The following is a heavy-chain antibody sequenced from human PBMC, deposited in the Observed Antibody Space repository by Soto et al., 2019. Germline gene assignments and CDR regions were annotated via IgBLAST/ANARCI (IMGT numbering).Heavy chain of an antibody. CDR3: TTTIPYYYDSSGYYYYYGMDV. J-gene: IGHJ6*02. CDR2: IKSKTDGGTT. D-gene: IGHD3-22*01. CDR1: GFTFSNAW. Sequence: GGSLRLSCAASGFTFSNAWMSWVRQAPGKGLEWVGRIKSKTDGGTTDYAAPVKGRFTISRDDPKNTLYLQMNSLKTEDTAVYYCTTTIPYYYDSSGYYYYYGMDVWGQGTTVTVSS. V-gene: IGHV3-15*01.